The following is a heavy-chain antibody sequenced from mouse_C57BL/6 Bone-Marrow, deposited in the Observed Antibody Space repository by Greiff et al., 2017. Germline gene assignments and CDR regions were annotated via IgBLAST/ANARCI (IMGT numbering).Heavy chain of an antibody. CDR1: GYTFTDYY. D-gene: IGHD2-3*01. Sequence: EVQLQQSGPVLVKPGASVKMSCKASGYTFTDYYMNWVKQSHGKSLEWIGVINPYNGGTSYNQKFKGKATLTFDKSSSTSYMELNSLTSEDSAVYYCARGYYPYYYGMDYWGQGTSVTVSS. V-gene: IGHV1-19*01. J-gene: IGHJ4*01. CDR3: ARGYYPYYYGMDY. CDR2: INPYNGGT.